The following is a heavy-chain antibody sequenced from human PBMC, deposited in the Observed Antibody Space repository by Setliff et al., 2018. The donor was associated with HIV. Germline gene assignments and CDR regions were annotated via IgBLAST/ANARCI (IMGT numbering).Heavy chain of an antibody. J-gene: IGHJ4*02. V-gene: IGHV4-61*02. CDR2: IYTSGST. Sequence: PSETLSLTCTVSGGSISSGSYFWTWIRQPAGKGLEWIGRIYTSGSTNYNPSLKSRVTISVDTSKNQFSLKLNSVTAADTAVYYCARDVLDLVIPVYGFWGQGIPVTVSS. CDR3: ARDVLDLVIPVYGF. D-gene: IGHD3-16*02. CDR1: GGSISSGSYF.